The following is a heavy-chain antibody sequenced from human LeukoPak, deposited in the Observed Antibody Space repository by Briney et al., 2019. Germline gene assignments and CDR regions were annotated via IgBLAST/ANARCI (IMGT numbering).Heavy chain of an antibody. J-gene: IGHJ4*02. CDR3: TRLPLGGSGSYDGY. CDR2: IRTKANNYAT. Sequence: GGSLRLSCAASGFTFSGSAMHWVRQASGKGLEWVGRIRTKANNYATTHAASVKGRFTISRDDSKNTAYLQMNSLKTEDTAVYYCTRLPLGGSGSYDGYWGQGTLVTVSS. V-gene: IGHV3-73*01. D-gene: IGHD3-10*01. CDR1: GFTFSGSA.